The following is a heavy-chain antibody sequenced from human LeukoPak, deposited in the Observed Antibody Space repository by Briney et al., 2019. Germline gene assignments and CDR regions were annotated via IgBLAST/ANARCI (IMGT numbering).Heavy chain of an antibody. CDR3: SGFSGSHGDVYFDY. J-gene: IGHJ4*02. V-gene: IGHV4-31*03. CDR2: IYYSGST. CDR1: GGSISSGGYY. D-gene: IGHD1-26*01. Sequence: SETLSLTCTVSGGSISSGGYYWSWTRQHPGKGLEWIGYIYYSGSTYYNPSLKSRVTISVDTSKNQFSLKLSSVTAADTAVYYCSGFSGSHGDVYFDYWGQGTLVTVSS.